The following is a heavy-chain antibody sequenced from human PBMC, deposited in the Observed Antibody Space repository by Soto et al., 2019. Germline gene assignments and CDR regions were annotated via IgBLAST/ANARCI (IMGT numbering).Heavy chain of an antibody. J-gene: IGHJ4*02. V-gene: IGHV3-9*01. CDR2: IHWNRGTT. D-gene: IGHD3-10*01. Sequence: EVQLVESGGGLVQPGRSLRLSCAASGFTFDDYAMHWVRQAPGKGLEWVSGIHWNRGTTCYADSVRGRFTISRDNAKNTMYLPMNSLRGEDTALYHCVKTTGRTGWDHFDSWGQGPLVTVSS. CDR3: VKTTGRTGWDHFDS. CDR1: GFTFDDYA.